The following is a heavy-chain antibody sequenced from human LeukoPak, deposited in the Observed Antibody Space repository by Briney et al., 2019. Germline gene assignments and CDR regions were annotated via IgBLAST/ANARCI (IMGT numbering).Heavy chain of an antibody. Sequence: HPGGSLRLSCAASGFTFSSYSMNWVRQAPGKGLEWVSYISSSSSTIYYADSVKGRFTISRDNAKNSLYLQMNSLRAEDTAVYYCAKDISWFGDQGYYYYMDVWGKGTTVTISS. CDR2: ISSSSSTI. D-gene: IGHD3-10*01. J-gene: IGHJ6*03. CDR1: GFTFSSYS. CDR3: AKDISWFGDQGYYYYMDV. V-gene: IGHV3-48*01.